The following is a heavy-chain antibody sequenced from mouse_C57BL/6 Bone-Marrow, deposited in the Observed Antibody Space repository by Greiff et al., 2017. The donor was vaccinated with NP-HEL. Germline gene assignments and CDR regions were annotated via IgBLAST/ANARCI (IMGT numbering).Heavy chain of an antibody. J-gene: IGHJ4*01. CDR2: ISSGSSTI. V-gene: IGHV5-17*01. CDR1: GFTFSDYG. CDR3: AREGYAMDY. Sequence: EVKLMESGAGLVKPGGSLKLSCAASGFTFSDYGMHWVRQAPEKGLEWVAYISSGSSTIYYADTVKGRFTISRDNAKNTLFLQMTSLRSEDTAMYYCAREGYAMDYWGQGTSVTVSS.